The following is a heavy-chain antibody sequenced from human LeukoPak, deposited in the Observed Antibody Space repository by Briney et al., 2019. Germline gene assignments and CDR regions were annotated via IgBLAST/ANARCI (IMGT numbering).Heavy chain of an antibody. D-gene: IGHD5-18*01. CDR2: INPSGGST. Sequence: GASVKVSCKGSGYTFTSYYMHRVRQAPGQGLEWMGIINPSGGSTSYAQKFQGRVTMTRDMSTSTVYMELSSLRSEDTAVYYCARDQDTAMELDYWGQGTLVTVSS. J-gene: IGHJ4*02. V-gene: IGHV1-46*01. CDR3: ARDQDTAMELDY. CDR1: GYTFTSYY.